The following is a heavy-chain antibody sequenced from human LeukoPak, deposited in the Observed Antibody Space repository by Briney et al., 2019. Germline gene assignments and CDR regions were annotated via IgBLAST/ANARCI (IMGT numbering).Heavy chain of an antibody. CDR2: ISGSGGST. D-gene: IGHD3-3*01. CDR1: GITFSSYA. V-gene: IGHV3-23*01. CDR3: AKAALGEAGILNFDY. J-gene: IGHJ4*02. Sequence: GGSLRLSCAASGITFSSYAMSWVRQAPGKGLEWVSGISGSGGSTYYADSVKGRFTISRDNSKNTLYLQMNSLRAEDTAVYYCAKAALGEAGILNFDYWGQGTLVTVSS.